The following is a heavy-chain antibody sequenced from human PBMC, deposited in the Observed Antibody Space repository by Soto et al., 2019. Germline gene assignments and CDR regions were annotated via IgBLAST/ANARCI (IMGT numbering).Heavy chain of an antibody. CDR3: TKNEYSSSLIPFDF. D-gene: IGHD6-6*01. CDR2: ISGSGGST. J-gene: IGHJ4*02. CDR1: GFIFSSYA. V-gene: IGHV3-23*01. Sequence: GGSLRLSCAASGFIFSSYAMSWVRQAPGKGLEWVSVISGSGGSTYYADFVKGGFTVSRDNSKKTLYLQMNGLRADDTAGYYCTKNEYSSSLIPFDFWGQGTLVTVSS.